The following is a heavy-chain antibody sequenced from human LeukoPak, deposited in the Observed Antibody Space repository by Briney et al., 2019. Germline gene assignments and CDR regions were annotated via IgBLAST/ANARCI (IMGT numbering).Heavy chain of an antibody. V-gene: IGHV4-4*07. J-gene: IGHJ6*03. CDR2: IYTSGST. CDR3: AREDIVVVPAVPNFRGDYYYYYMDV. Sequence: SETLSLTCTVSGGSISSHYWSWIRQPAGKGLEWIGRIYTSGSTNYNPSLKSRVTMSVDTSKNQFSLKLSSVTAADTAVYYCAREDIVVVPAVPNFRGDYYYYYMDVWGKGTTVTVSS. CDR1: GGSISSHY. D-gene: IGHD2-2*01.